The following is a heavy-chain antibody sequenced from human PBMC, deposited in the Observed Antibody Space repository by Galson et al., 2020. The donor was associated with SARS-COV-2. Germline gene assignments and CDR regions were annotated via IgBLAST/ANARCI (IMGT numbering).Heavy chain of an antibody. CDR1: GFTFSRYG. D-gene: IGHD1-7*01. J-gene: IGHJ4*02. Sequence: QLGESLKISCAASGFTFSRYGMHWVRQAPGKGLEWVALIWYDGSNKYYADSVKGRFTLSRDNSRNTMYLQMNGLGADDTAVYYCAKGASSSQYNWNYADYWGQGTLVTVSS. CDR3: AKGASSSQYNWNYADY. V-gene: IGHV3-33*06. CDR2: IWYDGSNK.